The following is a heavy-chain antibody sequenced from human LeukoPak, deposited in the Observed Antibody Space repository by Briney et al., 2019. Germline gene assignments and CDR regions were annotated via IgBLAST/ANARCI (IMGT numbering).Heavy chain of an antibody. CDR2: ISYDGSNK. J-gene: IGHJ4*02. CDR3: AKDGSTIFGVGPLY. D-gene: IGHD3-3*01. CDR1: GFTFSSYA. V-gene: IGHV3-30-3*01. Sequence: GGSLRLSCAASGFTFSSYAMHWVRQAPGKGLEWVAVISYDGSNKYYADSVKGRFTISRDNSKNTLYLQMNSLRAEDTAVYYCAKDGSTIFGVGPLYWGQGTLVTVSS.